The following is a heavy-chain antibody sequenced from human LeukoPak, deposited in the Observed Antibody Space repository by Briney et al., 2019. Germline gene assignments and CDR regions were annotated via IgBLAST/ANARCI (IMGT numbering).Heavy chain of an antibody. CDR3: ARISVAATGIFDY. D-gene: IGHD6-19*01. CDR1: GGSISSYY. V-gene: IGHV4-59*12. J-gene: IGHJ4*02. CDR2: IYYSGST. Sequence: SETLSLTCTVSGGSISSYYWSWIRQPPGKGLEWIGYIYYSGSTNYNPSLKSRVTVSVDTSKNQFSLKLSSVTAADTAVYYCARISVAATGIFDYWGQGTLVTVSS.